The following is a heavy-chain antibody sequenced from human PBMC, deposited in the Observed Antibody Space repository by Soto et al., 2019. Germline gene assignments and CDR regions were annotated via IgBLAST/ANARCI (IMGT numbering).Heavy chain of an antibody. D-gene: IGHD3-10*01. CDR3: ARLYGSGRLGGVY. V-gene: IGHV4-39*01. CDR2: IYYSGST. CDR1: GGSISTDNYY. Sequence: QVQLQESGPGLVKPAETLSLTCIVSGGSISTDNYYWAWIRQPPGKGLEWIGSIYYSGSTNYNPSLQSRVTMSVDTAVNQCSLKLTSVTAADTAVYYCARLYGSGRLGGVYWGQGTLVSVSS. J-gene: IGHJ4*02.